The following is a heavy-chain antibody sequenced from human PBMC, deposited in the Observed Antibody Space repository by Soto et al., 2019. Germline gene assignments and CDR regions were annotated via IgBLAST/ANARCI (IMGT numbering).Heavy chain of an antibody. D-gene: IGHD1-26*01. CDR1: GYSISSSNW. Sequence: PSETLSLTCAVSGYSISSSNWWGWIRQPPGKGLEWIGYIYYSGTTYYNPSLKSRVTMSVDTSKNPFSLKLTSVTAVDTAVYYCARREIQGPIDYWGQGTLVTVSP. CDR2: IYYSGTT. CDR3: ARREIQGPIDY. V-gene: IGHV4-28*01. J-gene: IGHJ4*02.